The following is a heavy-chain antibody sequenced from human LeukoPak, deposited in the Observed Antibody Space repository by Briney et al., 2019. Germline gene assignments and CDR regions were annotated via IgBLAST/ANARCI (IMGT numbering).Heavy chain of an antibody. CDR3: ARRRGTYSSGWYVGYNWFDP. Sequence: SETLSLTCTVSGGSISSSSYYWGWIRQPPGKGLEWIGSIYYSGSTYYNPSLKSRVTISVDTSKNQFSLKLSSVTAADTAVYYCARRRGTYSSGWYVGYNWFDPWGQGTLVTVSS. J-gene: IGHJ5*02. CDR2: IYYSGST. CDR1: GGSISSSSYY. D-gene: IGHD6-19*01. V-gene: IGHV4-39*07.